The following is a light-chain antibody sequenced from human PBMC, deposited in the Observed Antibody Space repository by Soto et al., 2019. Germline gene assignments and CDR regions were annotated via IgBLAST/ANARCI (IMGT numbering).Light chain of an antibody. Sequence: DIQMTQSPSTLSASVGDRVTITCRASQSISSWLAWYQQKPGQAPKLLIYDASSLESGVPSRFSGSGSGTEFTRTISSLQPDDFATYYCQQYNSYSTWTFGQGTKVEIK. CDR1: QSISSW. J-gene: IGKJ1*01. CDR3: QQYNSYSTWT. V-gene: IGKV1-5*01. CDR2: DAS.